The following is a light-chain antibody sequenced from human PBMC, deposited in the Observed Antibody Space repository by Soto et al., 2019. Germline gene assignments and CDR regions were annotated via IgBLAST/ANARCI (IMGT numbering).Light chain of an antibody. J-gene: IGKJ4*01. CDR2: AAS. V-gene: IGKV1-39*01. CDR1: QSITTY. CDR3: QQKFDPPLT. Sequence: DIQMTQSPSSLSASVGDRVTITCRSGQSITTYLNWYQQKPGKAPKLLIYAASSLEGGVPSRFSGGGSGTDFPLTISSRHPEDFATYYCQQKFDPPLTFGGGTKVA.